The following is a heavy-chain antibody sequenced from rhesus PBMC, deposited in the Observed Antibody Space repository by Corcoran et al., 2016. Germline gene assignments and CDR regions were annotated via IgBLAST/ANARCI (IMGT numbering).Heavy chain of an antibody. CDR3: ARESIAAAGTGFDY. D-gene: IGHD6-31*01. Sequence: QVPLQESGPGLVKPSETLSLPCAVSGGSISSNYWSWIRQAPGTGVEWIGRIYGRGGSTDYNPSLKSRVTISTDTSKNQFSLKLSSVTAADTAVYYCARESIAAAGTGFDYWGQGVLVTVSS. CDR1: GGSISSNY. V-gene: IGHV4-160*01. J-gene: IGHJ4*01. CDR2: IYGRGGST.